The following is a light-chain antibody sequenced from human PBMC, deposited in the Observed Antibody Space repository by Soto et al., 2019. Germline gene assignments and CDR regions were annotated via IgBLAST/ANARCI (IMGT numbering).Light chain of an antibody. CDR3: QQYDNLPFT. J-gene: IGKJ3*01. CDR2: DAS. CDR1: QDISNY. V-gene: IGKV1-33*01. Sequence: DIQMTQSPYSLSASVGDRVTITCQASQDISNYLNWYQQKPGKAPKLLIYDASNLETGVPARFSGSGSGTDFPFTISSLQPEDIATYYCQQYDNLPFTFGPGTKVDI.